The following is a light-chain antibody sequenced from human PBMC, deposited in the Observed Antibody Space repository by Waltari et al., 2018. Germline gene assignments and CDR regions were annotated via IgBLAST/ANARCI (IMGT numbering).Light chain of an antibody. Sequence: QSALTQPPSASGSPGQSVTISCTGTSSTFGVYSYVSWYQHHPGKAPKLMIYEVNKRPSGGPDRFSGSKSGNTASLTVSGLQAEDEADDYCSSYAGPNSVVFGGGTKLTVL. CDR1: SSTFGVYSY. V-gene: IGLV2-8*01. CDR2: EVN. CDR3: SSYAGPNSVV. J-gene: IGLJ2*01.